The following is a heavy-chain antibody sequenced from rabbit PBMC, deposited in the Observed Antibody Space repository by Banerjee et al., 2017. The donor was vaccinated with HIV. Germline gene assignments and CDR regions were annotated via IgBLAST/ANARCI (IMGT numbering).Heavy chain of an antibody. Sequence: QEQLEESGGGLVKPEGSLTLTCTASGFSFSNGYVMCWVRQAPGKGLEWIACIYAGSSGSTQYANWAKGRFTISKISSTTVTLQMTSLTAADTATYFCARDDAGVVGYDWDLWGQGTLVTVS. J-gene: IGHJ4*01. CDR2: IYAGSSGST. V-gene: IGHV1S45*01. CDR3: ARDDAGVVGYDWDL. D-gene: IGHD4-2*01. CDR1: GFSFSNGYV.